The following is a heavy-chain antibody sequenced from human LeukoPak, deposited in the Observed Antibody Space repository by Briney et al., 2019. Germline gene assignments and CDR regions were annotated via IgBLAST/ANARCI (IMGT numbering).Heavy chain of an antibody. J-gene: IGHJ4*02. CDR2: INPNTGGT. CDR1: GFTFIGYY. CDR3: ARVLSSGSFYAY. V-gene: IGHV1-2*02. Sequence: ASVKVSCKASGFTFIGYYMHWVRQAPGQGLEWVGWINPNTGGTAYGQKFQGRVTMTTDTSISTAYMELSSLISDDTAIYYCARVLSSGSFYAYWGQGTLVTVSS. D-gene: IGHD3-10*01.